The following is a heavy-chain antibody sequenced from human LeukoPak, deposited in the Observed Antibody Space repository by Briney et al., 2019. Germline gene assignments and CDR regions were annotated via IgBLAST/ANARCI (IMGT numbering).Heavy chain of an antibody. V-gene: IGHV1-69*13. CDR2: IIPIFNTA. CDR3: ARGGTPGYCSSTSCYDPRYYFDY. CDR1: GGTFSSYA. J-gene: IGHJ4*02. Sequence: SLKVSCTASGGTFSSYAISWVRQAPGQGLEWMGGIIPIFNTANYAHTFQGRVTITSDESTSTAYMELSSLRSEDTAVYYCARGGTPGYCSSTSCYDPRYYFDYWGQGTLVTVSS. D-gene: IGHD2-2*01.